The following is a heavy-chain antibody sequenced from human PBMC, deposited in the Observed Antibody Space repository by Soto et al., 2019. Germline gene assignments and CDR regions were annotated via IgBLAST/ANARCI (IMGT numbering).Heavy chain of an antibody. D-gene: IGHD5-18*01. V-gene: IGHV3-15*01. Sequence: GGSLRLSCAASGFTFSNAWMSWVRQAPGKGPEWVGRIKSKTDGGTTDYAAPVKGRFTISRDDSKNTLYLQMNSLKTEDTAVYYCTTDLYSYGEKDYFDYWGQGTLVTVSS. CDR3: TTDLYSYGEKDYFDY. CDR2: IKSKTDGGTT. CDR1: GFTFSNAW. J-gene: IGHJ4*02.